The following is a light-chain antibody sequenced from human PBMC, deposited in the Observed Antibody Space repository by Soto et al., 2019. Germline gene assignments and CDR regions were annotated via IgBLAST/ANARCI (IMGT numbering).Light chain of an antibody. V-gene: IGKV1-12*01. Sequence: DIQMTQSPSSVSASVGDRVTITCRASQAINRYLAWYQQKPGKAPNLLIYTTSSLQSGVPSRFSGSGSRTDFTLTINSLEPEDFATYYCQQGNRFPLTFGGGTKVEIK. CDR3: QQGNRFPLT. CDR2: TTS. J-gene: IGKJ4*01. CDR1: QAINRY.